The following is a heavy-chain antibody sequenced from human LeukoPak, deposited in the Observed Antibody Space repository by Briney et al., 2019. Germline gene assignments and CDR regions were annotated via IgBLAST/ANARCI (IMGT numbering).Heavy chain of an antibody. Sequence: GGSLRLSCAASGFTFSSYSMNWVRQAPGKGLEWVSSISSSSSYIYYADSVKGRFTISRDNAKNSLYLQMNSLRAEDTAVYYCARDRGPGIFGVEGGDYWGQGTLSPSPQ. J-gene: IGHJ4*02. CDR2: ISSSSSYI. V-gene: IGHV3-21*01. CDR3: ARDRGPGIFGVEGGDY. CDR1: GFTFSSYS. D-gene: IGHD3-3*01.